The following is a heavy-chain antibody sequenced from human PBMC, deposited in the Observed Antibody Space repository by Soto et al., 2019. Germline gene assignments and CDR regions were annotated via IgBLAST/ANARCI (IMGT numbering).Heavy chain of an antibody. Sequence: GGSLRLSCAASGFTFSSYLMHWVRQAPGKGLVWVSRINSDGSSTSYAYSVKGRFTISRDNAKNTLYLQMNSLRAEDTAVYYCARDGPLTSDDAFDIWVQGKLATVSS. D-gene: IGHD4-17*01. J-gene: IGHJ3*02. CDR2: INSDGSST. CDR1: GFTFSSYL. CDR3: ARDGPLTSDDAFDI. V-gene: IGHV3-74*01.